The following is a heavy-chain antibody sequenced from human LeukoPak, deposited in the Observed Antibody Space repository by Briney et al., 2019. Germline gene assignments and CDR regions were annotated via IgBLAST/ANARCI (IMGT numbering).Heavy chain of an antibody. V-gene: IGHV4-59*01. Sequence: PSETLSLTCTVSGGSISSYYWSWIRQPPGKGLEGIGYIYYSGSTNYNPSLKSRVTISVDTSKNQFSMKLSSVTDADTAVYYCARRGNPGGESSSDPRNFNWFDPWGQGTLVTVSS. CDR3: ARRGNPGGESSSDPRNFNWFDP. D-gene: IGHD6-6*01. J-gene: IGHJ5*02. CDR2: IYYSGST. CDR1: GGSISSYY.